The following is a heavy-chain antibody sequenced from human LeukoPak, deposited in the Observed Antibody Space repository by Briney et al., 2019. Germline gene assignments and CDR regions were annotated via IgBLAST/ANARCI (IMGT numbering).Heavy chain of an antibody. D-gene: IGHD2-21*02. CDR1: GGSISSGSYY. CDR2: IYTSGST. V-gene: IGHV4-61*02. J-gene: IGHJ2*01. CDR3: ARAQAYCGGDCYPSYWYFDL. Sequence: SETLSLTCTVSGGSISSGSYYWSWIRQPAGKGLEWIGRIYTSGSTNYNPSLKSRVTISVDTSKNQFSLKLSSVTAADTAVYYCARAQAYCGGDCYPSYWYFDLWGRGTLVTVSS.